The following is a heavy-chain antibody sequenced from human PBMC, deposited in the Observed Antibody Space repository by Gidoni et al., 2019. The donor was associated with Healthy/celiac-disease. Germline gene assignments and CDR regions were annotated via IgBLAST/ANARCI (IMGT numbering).Heavy chain of an antibody. CDR1: GFTFSVCY. V-gene: IGHV3-11*05. D-gene: IGHD1-26*01. CDR2: ISSSSSYT. J-gene: IGHJ5*02. Sequence: QVQLVESGGGLVKPGGSLRLSCAASGFTFSVCYMSWIRQAPGTGLGWVSYISSSSSYTNYADSVKGRFTISRDNAKNSLYLQMNSLRAEDTAVYYCARDVNSGGYGGGPSWGQGTLVTVSS. CDR3: ARDVNSGGYGGGPS.